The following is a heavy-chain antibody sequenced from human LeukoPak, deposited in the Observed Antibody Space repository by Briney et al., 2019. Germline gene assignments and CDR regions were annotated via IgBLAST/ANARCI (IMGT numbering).Heavy chain of an antibody. CDR2: IIPIFGTA. CDR3: ASGTTQYTSTWDDAFDI. Sequence: ASVKVSCKASGGTFSNYAISWVRQAPGQGLEWSGGIIPIFGTANYAQKFQGRVAFTADKSSSTAYMDLSSLRFEDTAVYYCASGTTQYTSTWDDAFDIWGQGTMVTVSS. CDR1: GGTFSNYA. V-gene: IGHV1-69*06. J-gene: IGHJ3*02. D-gene: IGHD6-13*01.